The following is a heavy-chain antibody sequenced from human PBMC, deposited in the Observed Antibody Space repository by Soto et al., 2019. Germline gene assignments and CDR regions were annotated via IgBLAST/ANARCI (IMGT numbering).Heavy chain of an antibody. CDR3: ASFREGYSYGWSYYYGMDV. CDR2: ISAYNGNT. Sequence: QVQLVQSGAEVKKPGASVKVSCKASGYTFTSYGFSWVRQAPGQGLEWMGRISAYNGNTNYAQKLQGRLTMTTDTSTSTAYMELRSLRSDDTAVYYCASFREGYSYGWSYYYGMDVWGQGTTVTVSS. J-gene: IGHJ6*02. D-gene: IGHD5-18*01. V-gene: IGHV1-18*01. CDR1: GYTFTSYG.